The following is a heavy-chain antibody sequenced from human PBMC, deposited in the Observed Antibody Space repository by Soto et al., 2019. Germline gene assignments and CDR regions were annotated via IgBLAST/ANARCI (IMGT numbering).Heavy chain of an antibody. CDR2: TYYRSKWYN. Sequence: SQTLSLTCAISGDSVSSNSAAWNWIRQSPSRGLEWLGRTYYRSKWYNDYAVFVKSRITINPDTSKNQLSLQLNSVTPEDTAVYYCARDRVGVDSPVLINWFDPWGQGTLVTVSS. CDR3: ARDRVGVDSPVLINWFDP. V-gene: IGHV6-1*01. J-gene: IGHJ5*02. CDR1: GDSVSSNSAA. D-gene: IGHD3-16*01.